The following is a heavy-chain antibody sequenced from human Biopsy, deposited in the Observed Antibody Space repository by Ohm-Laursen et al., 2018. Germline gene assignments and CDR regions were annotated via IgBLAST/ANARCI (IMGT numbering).Heavy chain of an antibody. D-gene: IGHD3-3*01. CDR2: ISYRGTT. CDR3: ARLRGGVVINYSWFDP. CDR1: GGSIRSNGFY. Sequence: GTLSLTCAVSGGSIRSNGFYWGWIRQPPGKGLEWIGSISYRGTTSYNPSLKSRVAISVDTSKNQLSLSLNSVTAADTAVFYCARLRGGVVINYSWFDPWGPGTLVTVSS. V-gene: IGHV4-39*01. J-gene: IGHJ5*02.